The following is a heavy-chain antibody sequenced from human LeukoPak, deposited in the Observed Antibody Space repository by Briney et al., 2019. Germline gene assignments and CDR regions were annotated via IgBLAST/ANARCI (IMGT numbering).Heavy chain of an antibody. Sequence: GGSLRLSCAASGFTFSSYSMNWVRQAPGKGLEWVSSISSSSSYIYYADSVKGRFTISRDNAKNSLYLQMNSLRAEDTAVYYCARDVPGPYYSYYYGMDVWGQGTTVTVSS. CDR2: ISSSSSYI. CDR1: GFTFSSYS. V-gene: IGHV3-21*01. CDR3: ARDVPGPYYSYYYGMDV. J-gene: IGHJ6*02. D-gene: IGHD3-10*02.